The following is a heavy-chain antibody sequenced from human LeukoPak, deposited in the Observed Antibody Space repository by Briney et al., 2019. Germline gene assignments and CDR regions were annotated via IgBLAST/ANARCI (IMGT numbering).Heavy chain of an antibody. D-gene: IGHD3-10*01. V-gene: IGHV3-73*01. CDR3: TQWMVRGVTQHY. Sequence: GGSLRLSCAASGFTFRGSAMHWVRQASGTGLEWVGRIRSKANSSATAYAASVKGRFTISRDDSKNTTYLQMNSLKTEDTAVYYGTQWMVRGVTQHYWGQGTLVTVSS. CDR1: GFTFRGSA. CDR2: IRSKANSSAT. J-gene: IGHJ4*02.